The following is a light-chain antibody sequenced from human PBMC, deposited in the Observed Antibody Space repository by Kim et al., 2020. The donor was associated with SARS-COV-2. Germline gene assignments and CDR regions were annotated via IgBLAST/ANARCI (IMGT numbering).Light chain of an antibody. J-gene: IGKJ1*01. CDR1: QTVSSSY. V-gene: IGKV3-20*01. CDR2: GAS. Sequence: DIVLTQSPGTLSLSPGERATLSCRASQTVSSSYLAWYQHKPGQAPRLLIYGASTRATGIPDRFSGSGSGTDFNLTITRLEPEDFAVYFCQQYGSSPQTFGQGTKVDIK. CDR3: QQYGSSPQT.